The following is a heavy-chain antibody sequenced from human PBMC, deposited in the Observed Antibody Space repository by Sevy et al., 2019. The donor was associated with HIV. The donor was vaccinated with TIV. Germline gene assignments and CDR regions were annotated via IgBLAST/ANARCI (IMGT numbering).Heavy chain of an antibody. J-gene: IGHJ3*02. CDR2: IKEDGSDK. CDR1: GFIFSNYA. Sequence: GGSLRLSCAASGFIFSNYAMHWIRQAPGKGLEWVAYIKEDGSDKKYVDSVKGRFPISRDNAETTLYLQMNSLRADDTAVYYCAKREGLAGVTGAAFDIWGQGTMVTVSS. D-gene: IGHD1-26*01. V-gene: IGHV3-7*03. CDR3: AKREGLAGVTGAAFDI.